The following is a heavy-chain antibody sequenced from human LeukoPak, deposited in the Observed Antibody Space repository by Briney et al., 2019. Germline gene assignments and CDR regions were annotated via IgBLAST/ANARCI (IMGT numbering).Heavy chain of an antibody. CDR1: GYTFTSYA. CDR2: MNPNSGNT. J-gene: IGHJ4*02. D-gene: IGHD5-18*01. V-gene: IGHV1-8*02. Sequence: ASVKVSCKASGYTFTSYAMNWVRQAPGQGLEWMGWMNPNSGNTGYAQKFQGRVTMTRNTSISTAYMELSSLRSEDTAVYYCATVDTAMVSYWGQGTLVTVSS. CDR3: ATVDTAMVSY.